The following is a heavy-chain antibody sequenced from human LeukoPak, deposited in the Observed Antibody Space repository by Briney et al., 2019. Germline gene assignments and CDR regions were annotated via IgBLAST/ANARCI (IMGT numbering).Heavy chain of an antibody. D-gene: IGHD3-10*01. CDR1: VGTFSSYA. V-gene: IGHV1-69*05. Sequence: ASVKVSCKASVGTFSSYAISWVRQATGQGLEWMGRIIPIFGTANYAQKFQGRVTITTDESTSTAYMELSSLRSEDTAVYYCAREVNYGSGSFPYYYYYMDVWGKGTTVTVSS. CDR3: AREVNYGSGSFPYYYYYMDV. J-gene: IGHJ6*03. CDR2: IIPIFGTA.